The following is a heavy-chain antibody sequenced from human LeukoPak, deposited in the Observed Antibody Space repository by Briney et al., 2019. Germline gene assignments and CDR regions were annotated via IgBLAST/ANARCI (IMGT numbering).Heavy chain of an antibody. CDR2: INPNSGGT. D-gene: IGHD3-22*01. Sequence: ASVKVSCKASGYTFTGYYMHWVREAPGQGLEWMGWINPNSGGTNYAQKFQGRVTMTRATSISTAYLELHVRRFDDTAVLYCGRVKESGYYYNAFYIWGQGTMVTVSS. CDR3: GRVKESGYYYNAFYI. CDR1: GYTFTGYY. V-gene: IGHV1-2*02. J-gene: IGHJ3*02.